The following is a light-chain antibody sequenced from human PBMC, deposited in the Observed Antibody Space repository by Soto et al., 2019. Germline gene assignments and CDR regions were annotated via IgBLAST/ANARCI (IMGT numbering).Light chain of an antibody. V-gene: IGLV2-14*01. J-gene: IGLJ1*01. CDR3: TSYTSSSTHV. CDR2: GVT. CDR1: SSDIGGYDY. Sequence: QSVLTQPASVSGPPGQSITITCTGTSSDIGGYDYVSWYQHHPGKAPKVIIYGVTNRPSGVSHRFSGSKSANTASLTISGLQAEDEADYYCTSYTSSSTHVFGTGTKLTVL.